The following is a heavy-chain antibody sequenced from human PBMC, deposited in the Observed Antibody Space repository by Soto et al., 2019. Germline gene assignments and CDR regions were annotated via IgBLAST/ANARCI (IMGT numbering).Heavy chain of an antibody. Sequence: SATLSLTCTVSGGSMSSYYWSWIRQPPGKGLEWIGYIYYSGSTNYNPSLKGRVTISVDTSKNQFSLNLNSVTAADTAVYYCARDHPASSWFDYWGPGSLVTVSS. CDR2: IYYSGST. J-gene: IGHJ4*02. D-gene: IGHD6-13*01. CDR3: ARDHPASSWFDY. CDR1: GGSMSSYY. V-gene: IGHV4-59*01.